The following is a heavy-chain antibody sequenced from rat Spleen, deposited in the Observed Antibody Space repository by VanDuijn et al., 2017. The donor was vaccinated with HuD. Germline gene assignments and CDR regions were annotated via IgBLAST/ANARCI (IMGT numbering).Heavy chain of an antibody. CDR3: ARHYYSFDY. J-gene: IGHJ2*01. Sequence: EVKLVESGGGLVQPGRSLKLSCAASGFTFSNYDMAWVRQAPTKGLEWVASISTSGGSTYYRDSVKGRFTISRDFAKSTLYLQMDSLRSEDTATYYCARHYYSFDYWGQGVLVTVSS. D-gene: IGHD1-2*01. CDR1: GFTFSNYD. V-gene: IGHV5-25*01. CDR2: ISTSGGST.